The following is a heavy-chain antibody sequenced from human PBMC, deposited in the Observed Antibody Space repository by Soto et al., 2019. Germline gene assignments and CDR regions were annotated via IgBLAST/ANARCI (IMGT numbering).Heavy chain of an antibody. J-gene: IGHJ4*02. CDR2: IYWDDYK. CDR1: GFSLSTSGVG. V-gene: IGHV2-5*02. Sequence: QITLKESGPALVKPTQTLTLTCTFSGFSLSTSGVGVGWIRQPPGEALEWLALIYWDDYKHFSPSLESRLTITKDTSKNQVVLTMTNMDPVDTATDSFGHKGGGDRILDYWGQGTLVTVSS. CDR3: GHKGGGDRILDY. D-gene: IGHD3-16*01.